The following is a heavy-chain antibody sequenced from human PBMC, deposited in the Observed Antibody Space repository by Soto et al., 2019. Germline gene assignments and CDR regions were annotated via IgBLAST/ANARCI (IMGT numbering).Heavy chain of an antibody. V-gene: IGHV3-30-3*01. CDR1: GFTFSSYV. CDR2: ISRDGSNA. CDR3: ARDEEGGSDCDLGY. Sequence: QVQLVESGGGVVQPGRSLTLSCAASGFTFSSYVIHWVRQTPDKGLEWVAVISRDGSNAYYADSVKGRFSISRDNSKNTLYLEMNSLRAEDTAVYYCARDEEGGSDCDLGYGSQGTRVTVSS. J-gene: IGHJ4*02. D-gene: IGHD3-10*01.